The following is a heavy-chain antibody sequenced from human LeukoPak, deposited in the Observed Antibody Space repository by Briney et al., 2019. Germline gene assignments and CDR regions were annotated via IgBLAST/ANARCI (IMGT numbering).Heavy chain of an antibody. V-gene: IGHV3-48*04. CDR2: IGRTSNTI. CDR3: ARRGVGYCSAGICRGLTDY. D-gene: IGHD2-15*01. CDR1: GFTLSSHG. J-gene: IGHJ4*02. Sequence: GGSLRLSCAASGFTLSSHGMNWVRQAPGKGLEWVSYIGRTSNTIYYAESVRGRFTISRDNAKNSLYLQMNTLRAEDTAVYYCARRGVGYCSAGICRGLTDYWGQGNLVTVSS.